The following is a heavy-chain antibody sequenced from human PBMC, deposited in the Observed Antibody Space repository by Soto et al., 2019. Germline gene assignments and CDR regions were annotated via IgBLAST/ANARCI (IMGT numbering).Heavy chain of an antibody. CDR2: ITNTGGRT. CDR1: GFTFSTYA. CDR3: AKGGDSSSDNYYHLDV. D-gene: IGHD6-6*01. Sequence: EVQLLESGGGLVQPGGSLRLSCGASGFTFSTYAMTWVRQAPGAGLEWVSTITNTGGRTKYTDSVKGRFSISRDKSKNTVYLEMNSLRAEETAVYFCAKGGDSSSDNYYHLDVWGRGTTVTVSS. V-gene: IGHV3-23*01. J-gene: IGHJ6*03.